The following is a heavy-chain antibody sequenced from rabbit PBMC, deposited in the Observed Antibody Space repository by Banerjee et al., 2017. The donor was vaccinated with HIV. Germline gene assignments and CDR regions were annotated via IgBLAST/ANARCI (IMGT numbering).Heavy chain of an antibody. CDR1: GFSFSSSYW. CDR3: ASDYDGDAGYIYALTL. J-gene: IGHJ4*01. Sequence: QSLEESGGDLVKPGASLTLTCTASGFSFSSSYWMCWVRQAPGKGLEWIACIDGGSSAPYYASWVNGRFTISKTSSTTVTLQMTSLTAADTATYFCASDYDGDAGYIYALTLWGQGTLVTVS. V-gene: IGHV1S40*01. D-gene: IGHD6-1*01. CDR2: IDGGSSAP.